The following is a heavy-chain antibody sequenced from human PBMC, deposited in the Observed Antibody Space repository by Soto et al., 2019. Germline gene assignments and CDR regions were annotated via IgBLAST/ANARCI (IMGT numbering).Heavy chain of an antibody. J-gene: IGHJ5*02. D-gene: IGHD3-3*01. CDR2: IYYSGST. CDR1: GGSISSYY. CDR3: ASTHYDFWSGYGSYWFDP. Sequence: SETLSLTCTVSGGSISSYYWSWIRQPPGKGLEWIGYIYYSGSTNYNPSLKGRVTISVDTSKNRFSPKLSSVTAADTAVYYCASTHYDFWSGYGSYWFDPWGQGTLVTVSS. V-gene: IGHV4-59*01.